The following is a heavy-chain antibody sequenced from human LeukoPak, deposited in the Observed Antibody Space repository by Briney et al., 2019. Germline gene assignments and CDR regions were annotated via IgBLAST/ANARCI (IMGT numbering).Heavy chain of an antibody. CDR1: GGSFSDFS. J-gene: IGHJ3*02. CDR3: ARQGPGGRAFDM. V-gene: IGHV4-59*08. D-gene: IGHD2-8*02. Sequence: SETLTLTCNVSGGSFSDFSWSWIRQPPGKGLGWLAYIQNTGTTNSNPSLKSRITISLDTSKNQFSLKLTSATAADTAIYYCARQGPGGRAFDMWGQGTMVTVSS. CDR2: IQNTGTT.